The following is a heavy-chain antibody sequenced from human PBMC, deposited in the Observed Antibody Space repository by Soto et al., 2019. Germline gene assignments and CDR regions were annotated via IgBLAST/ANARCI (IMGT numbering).Heavy chain of an antibody. CDR3: ARDLGYYDSSGYFDY. Sequence: VGSLRLSCAASGFTFSDYYMSWIRQAPGKGLEWVSYISSSGSIIYYADSVKGRFTISRDNAKNSLYLQMNSLRAEDTAVYYCARDLGYYDSSGYFDYWGQGTLVTVSS. CDR2: ISSSGSII. CDR1: GFTFSDYY. J-gene: IGHJ4*02. V-gene: IGHV3-11*01. D-gene: IGHD3-22*01.